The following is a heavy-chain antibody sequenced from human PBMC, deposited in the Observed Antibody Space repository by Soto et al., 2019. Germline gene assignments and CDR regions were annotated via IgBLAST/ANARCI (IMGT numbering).Heavy chain of an antibody. CDR2: ISAYNGNT. D-gene: IGHD2-15*01. CDR3: ARDRGIVVVVAATLVAPNYSYGMDV. V-gene: IGHV1-18*01. CDR1: GYTFTSYG. Sequence: VKVSLKSSGYTFTSYGVGWVREDPGQGLEWMGWISAYNGNTNYAQKLQGRVTMTTDTSTSTAYMELRSLRSDDTAVYYCARDRGIVVVVAATLVAPNYSYGMDVWGQGTTVTVSS. J-gene: IGHJ6*02.